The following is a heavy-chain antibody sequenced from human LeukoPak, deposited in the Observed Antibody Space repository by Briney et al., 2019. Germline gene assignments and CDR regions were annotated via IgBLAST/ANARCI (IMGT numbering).Heavy chain of an antibody. CDR1: GGSISSSSYY. J-gene: IGHJ4*02. CDR2: IYYSGST. V-gene: IGHV4-39*07. CDR3: ASTPAYDSSGYPLDY. D-gene: IGHD3-22*01. Sequence: SETLSLTCTVSGGSISSSSYYWGWIRQPPGKGLEWIGSIYYSGSTYYNPSLKSRVTISVDTSKNQFSLKLSSVTAADTAVYYCASTPAYDSSGYPLDYWGQGTLVTVSS.